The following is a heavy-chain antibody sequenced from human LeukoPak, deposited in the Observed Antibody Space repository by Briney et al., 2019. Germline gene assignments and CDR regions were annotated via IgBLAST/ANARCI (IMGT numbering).Heavy chain of an antibody. D-gene: IGHD6-25*01. V-gene: IGHV1-2*02. J-gene: IGHJ6*03. CDR2: INPNSGGT. CDR3: ARDVKLISSGDYYYYYMDV. Sequence: ASVKVSCKASGYTFTGYYMHWVRQAPGQGLEWMGWINPNSGGTKYAQKFQGRVTMTRDTSINTAYMELSRLRSDDTGVYYCARDVKLISSGDYYYYYMDVWGEGTTVTVSS. CDR1: GYTFTGYY.